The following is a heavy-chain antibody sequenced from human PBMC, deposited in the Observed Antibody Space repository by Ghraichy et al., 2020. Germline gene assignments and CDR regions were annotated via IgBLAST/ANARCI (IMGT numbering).Heavy chain of an antibody. CDR2: INDRGDST. CDR1: GFTFTSYA. CDR3: AKGRATGWYTEVDY. V-gene: IGHV3-23*01. D-gene: IGHD6-19*01. Sequence: GGSLRLSCAASGFTFTSYAMVWVRQAPGQGLEWVSGINDRGDSTYYADPVKGRFTISRDNSKNTLYLQMTSLRAEDTALYYCAKGRATGWYTEVDYWGQGTLVTVSS. J-gene: IGHJ4*02.